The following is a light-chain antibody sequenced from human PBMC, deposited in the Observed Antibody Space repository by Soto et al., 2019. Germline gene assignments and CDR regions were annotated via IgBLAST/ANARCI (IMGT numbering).Light chain of an antibody. Sequence: EIVMTQSPATLSVSPGERATLSCRASQSVSRNLAWYQQKPGQAPRLLLYDASTRATGIPARFSGSGSGTDFTLTISSLQSEDSAVYYCQQYNNWPPPFGQGTRLEIK. CDR3: QQYNNWPPP. V-gene: IGKV3-15*01. J-gene: IGKJ5*01. CDR1: QSVSRN. CDR2: DAS.